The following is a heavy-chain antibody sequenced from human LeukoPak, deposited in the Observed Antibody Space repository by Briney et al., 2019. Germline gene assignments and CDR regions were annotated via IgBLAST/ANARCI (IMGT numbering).Heavy chain of an antibody. CDR1: GGSISSSSYY. Sequence: PSETLSLTCTVSGGSISSSSYYWGWIRLHPGKGLEWIGSIYYSGSTYYNPSLKSRVTISVDTSKNQFSLKLSSVTAADTAVYYCARLHTGEQQLPIGFDYWGQGTLVTVSS. D-gene: IGHD6-13*01. CDR3: ARLHTGEQQLPIGFDY. V-gene: IGHV4-39*01. CDR2: IYYSGST. J-gene: IGHJ4*02.